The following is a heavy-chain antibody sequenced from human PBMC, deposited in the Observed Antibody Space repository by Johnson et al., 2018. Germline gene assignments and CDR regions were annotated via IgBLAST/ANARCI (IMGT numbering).Heavy chain of an antibody. J-gene: IGHJ3*02. CDR2: INSDGSST. CDR1: GFTFSRYW. Sequence: VQLQESGGGLVQPGGSLRLSCAASGFTFSRYWMYWVRQGPGKGLVWVSRINSDGSSTRYAASVKGRVTISRDNAKHTLYLQMNSLRAEDTAVYYCARGPYYYDSSGYDAFDIGGQGTMVTVSS. CDR3: ARGPYYYDSSGYDAFDI. D-gene: IGHD3-22*01. V-gene: IGHV3-74*01.